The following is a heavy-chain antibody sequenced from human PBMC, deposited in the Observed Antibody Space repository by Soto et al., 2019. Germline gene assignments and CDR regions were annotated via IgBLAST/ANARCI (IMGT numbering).Heavy chain of an antibody. CDR1: GYSFTSYW. V-gene: IGHV5-51*01. J-gene: IGHJ6*02. CDR3: ARHFSSGWYLDYYGMDV. CDR2: IYPGDSDT. Sequence: GESLKISCKGSGYSFTSYWIGWVRQMPGKGLEGMGIIYPGDSDTRYSPSFQGPVTISADKSITAAYLQWSSLKASDTAMYYCARHFSSGWYLDYYGMDVWGQGTTVTVSS. D-gene: IGHD6-19*01.